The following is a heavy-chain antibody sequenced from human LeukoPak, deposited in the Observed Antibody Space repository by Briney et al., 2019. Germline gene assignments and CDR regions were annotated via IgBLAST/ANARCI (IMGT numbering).Heavy chain of an antibody. Sequence: ASVEVSCKASGGTFSSCAISWVRQAPGQGLEWMGGIIPIFGTANYAQKFQGRVTITADESTSTAYMELSSLRSEDTAVYYCASRRFSHYDILAGYSRSYYYYYMDVWGKGTTVTISS. CDR3: ASRRFSHYDILAGYSRSYYYYYMDV. V-gene: IGHV1-69*13. D-gene: IGHD3-9*01. J-gene: IGHJ6*03. CDR1: GGTFSSCA. CDR2: IIPIFGTA.